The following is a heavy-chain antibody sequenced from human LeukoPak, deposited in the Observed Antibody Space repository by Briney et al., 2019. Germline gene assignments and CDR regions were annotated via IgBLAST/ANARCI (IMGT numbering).Heavy chain of an antibody. CDR2: IYYSGST. CDR3: AREQQLVRSIDY. Sequence: SETLSLTCTVSGGSISSYYWSWIRQPPGKGLEWIGYIYYSGSTNYNPSLKSRVTISVGTSKNQFSLKLSSVTAADTAVYYCAREQQLVRSIDYWGQGTLVTVSS. CDR1: GGSISSYY. D-gene: IGHD6-13*01. J-gene: IGHJ4*02. V-gene: IGHV4-59*01.